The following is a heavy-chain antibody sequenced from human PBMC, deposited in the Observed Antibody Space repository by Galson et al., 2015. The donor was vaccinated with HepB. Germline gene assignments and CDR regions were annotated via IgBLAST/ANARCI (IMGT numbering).Heavy chain of an antibody. CDR3: AKGGAYYYDSSGFRYFDL. Sequence: SLRLSCAASGFTFSNYAMNWVREAPGQGLERVSAISGGGGSTNYVDSVKGRFTISRDNSKNTLYLQMNSLRAEDTAVYYCAKGGAYYYDSSGFRYFDLWGRGTLVTVSS. CDR2: ISGGGGST. D-gene: IGHD3-22*01. J-gene: IGHJ2*01. CDR1: GFTFSNYA. V-gene: IGHV3-23*01.